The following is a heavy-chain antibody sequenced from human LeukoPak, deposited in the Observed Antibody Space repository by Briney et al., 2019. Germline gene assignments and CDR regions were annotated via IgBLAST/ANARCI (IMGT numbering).Heavy chain of an antibody. CDR1: GYSFIGYY. V-gene: IGHV1-2*02. CDR3: AKSTNWDSIYDGFDI. Sequence: ASVKVPCKASGYSFIGYYIHWVRQAPGKGLEWMGCINPNSGGANYAQKFQGRVTMTRDTSIRTVYMELSRLKSDDTAVYYCAKSTNWDSIYDGFDIWGQGTMVTVAS. D-gene: IGHD2-8*01. CDR2: INPNSGGA. J-gene: IGHJ3*02.